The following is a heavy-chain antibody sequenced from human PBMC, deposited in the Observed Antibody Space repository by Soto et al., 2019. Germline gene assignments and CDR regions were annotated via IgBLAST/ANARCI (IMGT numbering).Heavy chain of an antibody. CDR3: VRGASLNFDY. Sequence: EVQLVESGGGVLRPGGSLRLSCAASGFTFDDYGMSWARQAPGKGLEWVSGVNWNGGSTGYAESVKGRFTISRDNAKNSMYLQMTSLRAEDTAFYYCVRGASLNFDYWGQGTLVTVSS. J-gene: IGHJ4*02. D-gene: IGHD1-26*01. CDR1: GFTFDDYG. V-gene: IGHV3-20*04. CDR2: VNWNGGST.